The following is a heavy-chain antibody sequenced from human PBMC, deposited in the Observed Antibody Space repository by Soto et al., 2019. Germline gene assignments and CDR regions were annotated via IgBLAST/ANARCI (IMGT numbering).Heavy chain of an antibody. V-gene: IGHV1-8*01. CDR3: ASRQYGDYDDGIYYYYMDV. Sequence: GASVKVSCKASGYTFTSYDINWVRQATGQRLEWMGWMNPNSGNTGYAQKFRGRVTMTRNTSISTAYMELSSVTAADTAVYYCASRQYGDYDDGIYYYYMDVWGKGTTVTVSS. CDR2: MNPNSGNT. D-gene: IGHD4-17*01. J-gene: IGHJ6*03. CDR1: GYTFTSYD.